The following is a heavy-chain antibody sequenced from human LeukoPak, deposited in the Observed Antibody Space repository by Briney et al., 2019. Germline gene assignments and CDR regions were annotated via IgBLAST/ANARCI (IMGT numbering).Heavy chain of an antibody. V-gene: IGHV3-23*01. D-gene: IGHD3-9*01. CDR3: AKLPTGYPNWFDP. J-gene: IGHJ5*02. CDR1: GFTFSNSV. Sequence: PGGSLRLSCAASGFTFSNSVMGWVRQAPGKGLEWVSAMGGSGDSTYYTDSVTGRFAISRDNSKNTLYLQMNSLRAEDTALYNCAKLPTGYPNWFDPWGQGTLVTVSS. CDR2: MGGSGDST.